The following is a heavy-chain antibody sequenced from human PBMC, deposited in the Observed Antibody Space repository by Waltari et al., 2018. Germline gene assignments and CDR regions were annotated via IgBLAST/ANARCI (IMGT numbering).Heavy chain of an antibody. CDR1: GASVTVGAYY. CDR3: ARGGWQGTLDAYYDY. J-gene: IGHJ4*02. D-gene: IGHD6-19*01. V-gene: IGHV4-61*09. Sequence: QVPLRESGPGLVKPSQTLSLTCTVSGASVTVGAYYWVWIRQPAGKGLEWIGQIYTSGDARHKSSLKGRLTVSLDSSTNQFSLTLSSVTAADTAVYYCARGGWQGTLDAYYDYWGQGSLVTVSS. CDR2: IYTSGDA.